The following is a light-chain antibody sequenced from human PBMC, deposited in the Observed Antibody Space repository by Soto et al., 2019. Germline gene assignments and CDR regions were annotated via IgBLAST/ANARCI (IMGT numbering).Light chain of an antibody. CDR1: QIISTY. V-gene: IGKV1-39*01. J-gene: IGKJ4*01. CDR3: QQNYYIPPFT. Sequence: DLQMTQSPSSLSASVGDRVTITCRASQIISTYLNWYQQKPGKAPKLLIYGASSLQSGVPSRFSGSGSGTDFTLTISSLQPEDVATYYCQQNYYIPPFTFGGGTKVEIK. CDR2: GAS.